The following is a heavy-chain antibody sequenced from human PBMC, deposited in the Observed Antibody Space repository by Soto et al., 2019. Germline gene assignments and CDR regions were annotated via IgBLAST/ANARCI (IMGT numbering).Heavy chain of an antibody. J-gene: IGHJ3*01. D-gene: IGHD3-10*01. CDR3: ATRSGGGGAFDF. CDR1: GFTFSRYE. Sequence: GGSLRLSCAASGFTFSRYEMNWVRQAPGKGLEWISYIHSSATTIYYADSAKGRFTISRDNAKNSLCLQMNSLSAEDTAVYYCATRSGGGGAFDFWGQGTMVTVSS. CDR2: IHSSATTI. V-gene: IGHV3-48*03.